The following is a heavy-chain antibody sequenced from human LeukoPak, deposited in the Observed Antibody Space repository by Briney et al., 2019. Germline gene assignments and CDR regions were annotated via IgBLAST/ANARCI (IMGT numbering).Heavy chain of an antibody. J-gene: IGHJ4*02. V-gene: IGHV3-21*01. D-gene: IGHD3-10*01. CDR1: GFTFSSYS. CDR2: ISSSSSYI. Sequence: GGSLRLSCAASGFTFSSYSMNWVRQAPGKGREWVSSISSSSSYICYADSVKGRFTISRDNAKNSLYLQMNSLRAEDTAVYYCARDVTMAGWGQETLVTVSS. CDR3: ARDVTMAG.